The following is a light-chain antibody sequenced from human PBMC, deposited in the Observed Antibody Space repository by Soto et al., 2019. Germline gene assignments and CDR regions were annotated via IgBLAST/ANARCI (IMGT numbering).Light chain of an antibody. CDR2: YAS. V-gene: IGKV3-20*01. Sequence: EIVLTQSPGTLSLSLGERATLSCMASQSVSSSYLAWYQQKPGQAPKLLIYYASTRATGIPARFSGRGSGTEFTLTIGSLQSEDFAVYYCQQYSSSPSFGQGTRLEI. J-gene: IGKJ5*01. CDR3: QQYSSSPS. CDR1: QSVSSSY.